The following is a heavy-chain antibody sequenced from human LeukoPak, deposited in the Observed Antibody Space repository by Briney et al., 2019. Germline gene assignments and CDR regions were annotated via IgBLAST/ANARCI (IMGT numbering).Heavy chain of an antibody. J-gene: IGHJ4*02. CDR2: IYYSGST. D-gene: IGHD2-21*02. Sequence: PSETLSLTCTVSGGSISSYYWSWIRQPPGKGLEWIGYIYYSGSTNYNPSLKSRVTISVDTSKNQFSLKLSSVTAADTAVYYCARGAVVVTAIYFDYWGQGTLVTVSS. CDR1: GGSISSYY. V-gene: IGHV4-59*01. CDR3: ARGAVVVTAIYFDY.